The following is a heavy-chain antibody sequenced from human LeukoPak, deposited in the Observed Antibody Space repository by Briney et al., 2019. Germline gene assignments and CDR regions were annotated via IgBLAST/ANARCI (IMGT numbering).Heavy chain of an antibody. CDR1: GFIFDDYG. CDR2: INWNGDSP. J-gene: IGHJ4*02. V-gene: IGHV3-20*04. Sequence: SGGSLRLSCAASGFIFDDYGMSWVRQAPRKGLEWVSGINWNGDSPGYADSVKGRFTISRDNAKNSLYLQMNRLRAEDTALYYCARVDAISHTNWGFGGHSNNFDFWGQGTLVTVSS. D-gene: IGHD7-27*01. CDR3: ARVDAISHTNWGFGGHSNNFDF.